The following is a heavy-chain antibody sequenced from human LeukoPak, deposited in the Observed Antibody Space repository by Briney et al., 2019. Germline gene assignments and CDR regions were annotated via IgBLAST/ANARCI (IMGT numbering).Heavy chain of an antibody. CDR3: ARSAGHFDY. CDR2: INWNGGST. J-gene: IGHJ4*02. V-gene: IGHV3-20*04. D-gene: IGHD6-13*01. CDR1: GFTFSAYG. Sequence: GGSLRLSCAASGFTFSAYGMHWVRQAPGKGLEWVSDINWNGGSTGYADSVKGRFTISRDNAKNSLYLQMNSLRAEDTAVYYCARSAGHFDYWGQGTLVTVSS.